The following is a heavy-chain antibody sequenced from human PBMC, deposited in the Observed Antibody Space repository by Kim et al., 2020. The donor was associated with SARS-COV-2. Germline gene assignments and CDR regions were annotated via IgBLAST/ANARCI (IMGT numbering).Heavy chain of an antibody. V-gene: IGHV4-59*01. D-gene: IGHD3-16*02. CDR1: GGSISSYY. Sequence: SETLSLTCTVSGGSISSYYWSWIRQPPWKGLEWIGYIYYSGSTNYNPSLKSRVTMSVDTSKNQFSLKLSSVTAADTAVYYCASLVGESSSDNRFDPGGQGTLVTVSS. J-gene: IGHJ5*02. CDR3: ASLVGESSSDNRFDP. CDR2: IYYSGST.